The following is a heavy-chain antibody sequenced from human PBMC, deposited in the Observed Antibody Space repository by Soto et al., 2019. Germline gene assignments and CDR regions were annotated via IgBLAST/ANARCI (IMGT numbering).Heavy chain of an antibody. CDR3: ARDLKDDYGDYEEPGSNWFDP. D-gene: IGHD4-17*01. CDR1: GYTFTCYY. Sequence: ASVKVSCKASGYTFTCYYMHWVRQAPGQGLEWMGWINPNSGGTNYAQKFQGWVTMTRDTSISTAYMELSSLRSEDTAVYYCARDLKDDYGDYEEPGSNWFDPWGQGTLVTVSS. J-gene: IGHJ5*02. V-gene: IGHV1-2*04. CDR2: INPNSGGT.